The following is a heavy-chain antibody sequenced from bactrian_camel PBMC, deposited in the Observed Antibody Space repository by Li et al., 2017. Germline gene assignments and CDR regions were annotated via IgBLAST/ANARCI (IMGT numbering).Heavy chain of an antibody. J-gene: IGHJ4*01. D-gene: IGHD2*01. V-gene: IGHV3S53*01. CDR1: GYEATTVC. CDR2: IEREGRT. Sequence: HVQLVESGGGSVQAGGSLRLSCSVSGYEATTVCMGWFRQAPGKEREGVAAIEREGRTIYADAVKGRFTISKDNAKNTLYLEMNSLKPEDTAMYYCSADGPRSTTRCAAIITYTPRYVGQGTQVTVS.